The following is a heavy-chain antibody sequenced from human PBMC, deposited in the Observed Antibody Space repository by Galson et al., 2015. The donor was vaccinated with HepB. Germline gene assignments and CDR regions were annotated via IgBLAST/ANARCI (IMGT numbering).Heavy chain of an antibody. V-gene: IGHV3-30-3*01. D-gene: IGHD1-26*01. CDR3: TRDAMGRGSGSYSAFDY. J-gene: IGHJ4*02. CDR2: ISSAGDIQ. Sequence: SLRLSCAASGFTFNIYTMHWVRQAPGKGLEWVATISSAGDIQYYADSVKGRFTISRDNSKNMLYLQMNSLRAEDTAVYYCTRDAMGRGSGSYSAFDYWGQVTLVTVAS. CDR1: GFTFNIYT.